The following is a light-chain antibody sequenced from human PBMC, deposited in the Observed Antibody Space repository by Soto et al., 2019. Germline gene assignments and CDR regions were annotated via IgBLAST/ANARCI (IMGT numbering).Light chain of an antibody. CDR3: SSYTGSSNPVV. CDR1: SSDVGGYNY. J-gene: IGLJ3*02. Sequence: QSALTQPASVSGSPGQSITISCTGTSSDVGGYNYVSWYQQHPGKAPKLMIYEVSNRPSGVSNRFSGSKSGNTASLTISGLQDEDEADYYCSSYTGSSNPVVFGGGTKLPVL. CDR2: EVS. V-gene: IGLV2-14*01.